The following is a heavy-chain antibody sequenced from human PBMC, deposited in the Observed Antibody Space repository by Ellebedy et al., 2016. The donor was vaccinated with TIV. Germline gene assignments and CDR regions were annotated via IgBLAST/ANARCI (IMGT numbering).Heavy chain of an antibody. CDR1: GFTVSSNY. Sequence: PGGSLRLSCAASGFTVSSNYMSWVRRAPGQGLGWVSVIYGGGNKDYAEHVEGRFTISRDNSKNTVYLQMNSLRAEDTAVYYCARARGWYGSDGMDVWGEGTTVTVSS. V-gene: IGHV3-53*01. D-gene: IGHD6-19*01. CDR3: ARARGWYGSDGMDV. J-gene: IGHJ6*04. CDR2: IYGGGNK.